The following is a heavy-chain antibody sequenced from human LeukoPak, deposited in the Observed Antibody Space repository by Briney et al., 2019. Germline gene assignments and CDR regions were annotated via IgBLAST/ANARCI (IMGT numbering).Heavy chain of an antibody. V-gene: IGHV4-59*08. CDR3: ARLYYYGSGSTRVEWFDP. CDR1: GGSISSYY. J-gene: IGHJ5*02. Sequence: SETLSLTCTVSGGSISSYYWSWIRQPPGKGLEWIGYIYYSGSTNYNPSLKSRVTISVDTSKNQFSLKLSSVTAADTAVYYCARLYYYGSGSTRVEWFDPWGQGTLVTVSS. D-gene: IGHD3-10*01. CDR2: IYYSGST.